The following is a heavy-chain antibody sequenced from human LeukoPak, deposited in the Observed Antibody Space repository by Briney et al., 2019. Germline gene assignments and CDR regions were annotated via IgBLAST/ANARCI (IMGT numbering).Heavy chain of an antibody. CDR1: GYTFTSYY. CDR3: ARGPLLYGDYDYYYGMDV. Sequence: ASVKVSCKASGYTFTSYYMHWVRQAPGQGLEWMGIINPSGGSTSYAQKFQGRVTMTRDTSISTAYMELSRLRSDDTAVYYCARGPLLYGDYDYYYGMDVWGQGTTVTVSS. J-gene: IGHJ6*02. V-gene: IGHV1-46*01. CDR2: INPSGGST. D-gene: IGHD4-17*01.